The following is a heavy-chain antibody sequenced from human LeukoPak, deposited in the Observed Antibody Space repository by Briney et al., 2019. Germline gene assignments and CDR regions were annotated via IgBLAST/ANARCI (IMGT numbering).Heavy chain of an antibody. CDR3: ARGQQYQLLWGGYYYYMDV. CDR2: IKQDGSEK. V-gene: IGHV3-7*01. D-gene: IGHD2-2*01. CDR1: GFIVSSSY. Sequence: QPGGSLRLSCAASGFIVSSSYMSWVRQAPGKGLEWVANIKQDGSEKYYVDSVKGRFTISRDNAKNSLYLQMNSLRAEDTAVYYCARGQQYQLLWGGYYYYMDVWGKGTTVTVSS. J-gene: IGHJ6*03.